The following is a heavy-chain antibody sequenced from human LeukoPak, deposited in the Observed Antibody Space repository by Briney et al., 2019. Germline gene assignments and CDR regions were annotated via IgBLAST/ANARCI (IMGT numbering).Heavy chain of an antibody. CDR3: ARVTLIRNYFDY. J-gene: IGHJ4*02. CDR1: GGSISSGSYY. V-gene: IGHV4-61*02. D-gene: IGHD2-8*01. Sequence: SQTLSLTCTVSGGSISSGSYYWSWIRQPAGKGLEWIGRIYTSGSTNYNPSLKSRVTISVDTSKNQFSLKLSSVTAADTAVYYCARVTLIRNYFDYWGQGTLVTVSS. CDR2: IYTSGST.